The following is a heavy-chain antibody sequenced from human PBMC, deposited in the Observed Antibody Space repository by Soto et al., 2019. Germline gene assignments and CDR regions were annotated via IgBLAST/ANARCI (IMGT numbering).Heavy chain of an antibody. CDR1: GYTFTSYG. V-gene: IGHV1-18*04. CDR3: ARARTRGYCSGGSCYSYYFDY. CDR2: ISAYNGNT. D-gene: IGHD2-15*01. J-gene: IGHJ4*02. Sequence: QVQLVQSGAEVKKPGASVKVSCKASGYTFTSYGISWVRQAPGQGLEWMGWISAYNGNTNYAQKLQGRVTMTTDTSTSTAYMELRSLSSDDTAVYYCARARTRGYCSGGSCYSYYFDYWGQGTLVTVSS.